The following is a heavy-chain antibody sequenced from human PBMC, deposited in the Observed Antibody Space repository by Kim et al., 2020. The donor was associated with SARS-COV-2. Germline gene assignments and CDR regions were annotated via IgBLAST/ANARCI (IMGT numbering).Heavy chain of an antibody. CDR2: ISYDGGST. Sequence: GGSLRLSCVASGFTFTTYSMHWVRQAPGKGLEWVAGISYDGGSTYYADSVKGRFTISRDNSKNTLYLQMNSLRIEDTAVYYCAKSLRGSYYGYDYWGQGTLVTVSS. CDR1: GFTFTTYS. CDR3: AKSLRGSYYGYDY. V-gene: IGHV3-30*18. J-gene: IGHJ4*02. D-gene: IGHD1-26*01.